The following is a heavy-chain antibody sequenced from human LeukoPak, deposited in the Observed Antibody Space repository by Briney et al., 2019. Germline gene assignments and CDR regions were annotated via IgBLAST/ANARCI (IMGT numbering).Heavy chain of an antibody. CDR3: ARARLRSGSRLGYFDY. CDR2: IYTSGST. J-gene: IGHJ4*02. V-gene: IGHV4-61*02. D-gene: IGHD3-10*01. Sequence: PSETLSLTCTVSGGSISSGSYYWSWIRQPAGKGLEWIGRIYTSGSTNYNPSLKSRVTISVDTSKNQFSLKLSSVTAADTAVYYCARARLRSGSRLGYFDYWGQGTLVTVSS. CDR1: GGSISSGSYY.